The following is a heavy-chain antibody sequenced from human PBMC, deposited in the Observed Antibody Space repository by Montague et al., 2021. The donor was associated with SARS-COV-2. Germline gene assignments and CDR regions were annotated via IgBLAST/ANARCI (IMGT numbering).Heavy chain of an antibody. CDR2: IYYSGST. CDR1: GGSISSYY. D-gene: IGHD2-21*01. Sequence: SETLSLTCTVSGGSISSYYWSWIRQPPGKGLEWIGYIYYSGSTNYNPSLKSRVTISVDTSKNQFSLKLSSVTAEDTAVYYCARTPGQIAGDAFDIWGQGTMVTVSS. J-gene: IGHJ3*02. CDR3: ARTPGQIAGDAFDI. V-gene: IGHV4-59*01.